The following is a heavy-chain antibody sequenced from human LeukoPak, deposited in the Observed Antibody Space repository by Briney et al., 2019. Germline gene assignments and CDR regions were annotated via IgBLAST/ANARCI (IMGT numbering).Heavy chain of an antibody. CDR2: IYDNGNT. CDR1: GGALSAYY. V-gene: IGHV4-59*03. J-gene: IGHJ4*02. CDR3: ATGETGSTLGGY. Sequence: SETLSLTCTVSGGALSAYYWTWIRQPPGKGLEWIGYIYDNGNTNYNPSLKSRLTISIDTSKNQFSLKLNSVTAADTAVYYCATGETGSTLGGYWGQGTLVTVSS. D-gene: IGHD1-1*01.